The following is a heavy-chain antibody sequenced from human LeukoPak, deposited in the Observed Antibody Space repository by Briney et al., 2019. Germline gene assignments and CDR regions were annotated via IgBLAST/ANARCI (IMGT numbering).Heavy chain of an antibody. Sequence: GGSLRLSCTVSGFTVSSNSWSWVRQAPGKGLEWVSFIYSGGNTHYSDSVTGRFTISRDNSKNTLYLQMNSLRAEDTAIYYCARGASVVAGNDNAFDIWGQGTMVTVSS. J-gene: IGHJ3*02. CDR2: IYSGGNT. V-gene: IGHV3-53*01. CDR1: GFTVSSNS. D-gene: IGHD6-19*01. CDR3: ARGASVVAGNDNAFDI.